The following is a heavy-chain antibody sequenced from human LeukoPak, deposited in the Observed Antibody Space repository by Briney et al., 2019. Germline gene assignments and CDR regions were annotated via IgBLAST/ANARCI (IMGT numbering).Heavy chain of an antibody. V-gene: IGHV1-69*02. Sequence: SVKVSCKASGGTFSSYTISWVRQAPGQGLEWMGRIIPILGIANYAQKFQGRVTITADKSTSTAYMELSSLRSEDTAVYYCATDRDGYMFYFDYWGQEPWSPSPQ. CDR3: ATDRDGYMFYFDY. D-gene: IGHD5-24*01. CDR1: GGTFSSYT. J-gene: IGHJ4*01. CDR2: IIPILGIA.